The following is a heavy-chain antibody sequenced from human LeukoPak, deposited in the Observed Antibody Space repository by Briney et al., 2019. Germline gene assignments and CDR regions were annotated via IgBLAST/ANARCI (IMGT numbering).Heavy chain of an antibody. D-gene: IGHD3-9*01. J-gene: IGHJ3*02. CDR3: ARTGLDILTYPDI. V-gene: IGHV5-51*01. Sequence: GESLKISCKGSGYSFTSYWIGWVRQMPGKGLEWMGIIYPGDSDTRYSPSFQGQVTISADKSIGTAYLQWSSLKASDTAMYYCARTGLDILTYPDIWGQGTMVTVSS. CDR2: IYPGDSDT. CDR1: GYSFTSYW.